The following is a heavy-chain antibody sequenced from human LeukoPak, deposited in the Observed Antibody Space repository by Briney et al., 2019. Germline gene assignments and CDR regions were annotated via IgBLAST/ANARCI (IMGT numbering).Heavy chain of an antibody. CDR2: IYYSGSN. CDR1: GFSISSSSYY. V-gene: IGHV4-39*01. J-gene: IGHJ4*02. Sequence: PSETLSLTCRVSGFSISSSSYYWGRMGQPPGKELEWIGSIYYSGSNYANPSLDRRATISVDTSNTQFSLKLSSVTDAITALYYCARDGYTYCSFYYWRQGTVVTVS. CDR3: ARDGYTYCSFYY. D-gene: IGHD5-18*01.